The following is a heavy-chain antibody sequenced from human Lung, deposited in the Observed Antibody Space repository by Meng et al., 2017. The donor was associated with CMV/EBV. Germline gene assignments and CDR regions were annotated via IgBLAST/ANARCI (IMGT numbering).Heavy chain of an antibody. CDR3: ARVPYGDYPY. D-gene: IGHD4-17*01. Sequence: GGSLRLFCAASGFIFSSYSMNWVRQAPGKGLEWVSSISISSGYKNYADSVKGRFTISRDNAKNSLYLQMNSLRAENTAVYYCARVPYGDYPYWGQGTLVTVS. J-gene: IGHJ4*01. CDR1: GFIFSSYS. V-gene: IGHV3-21*01. CDR2: ISISSGYK.